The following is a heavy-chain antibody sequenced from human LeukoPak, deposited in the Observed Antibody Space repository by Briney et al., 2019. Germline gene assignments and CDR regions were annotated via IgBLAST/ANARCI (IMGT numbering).Heavy chain of an antibody. Sequence: SVKVSCKASGGTFSSYAISWVRQAPGQGLEWMGGIIPIFGTANYAQKFQGRVTITTDESTSTAYMELSSLRSEDTAVYYCAKAMYYDILTAPLKGWGQGTLVTVSS. CDR1: GGTFSSYA. CDR2: IIPIFGTA. CDR3: AKAMYYDILTAPLKG. V-gene: IGHV1-69*05. D-gene: IGHD3-9*01. J-gene: IGHJ4*02.